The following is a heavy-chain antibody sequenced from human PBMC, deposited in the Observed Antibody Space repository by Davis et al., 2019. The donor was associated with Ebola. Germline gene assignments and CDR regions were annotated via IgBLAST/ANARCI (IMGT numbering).Heavy chain of an antibody. J-gene: IGHJ4*02. Sequence: GESLKISCAASGFTFSISGMHWVRQAPGKGLEWVAFIRSDGSVKYYADSLKGRFTISRDYSKNTLSLQMNSLRVEDTAVYYCAKADPQQYFDYWGQGTLVTVSS. CDR1: GFTFSISG. CDR3: AKADPQQYFDY. CDR2: IRSDGSVK. V-gene: IGHV3-30*02.